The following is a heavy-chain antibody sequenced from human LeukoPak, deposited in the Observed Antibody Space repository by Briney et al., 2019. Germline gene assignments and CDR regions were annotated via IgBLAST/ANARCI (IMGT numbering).Heavy chain of an antibody. CDR1: GGSISSYY. D-gene: IGHD4-17*01. V-gene: IGHV4-59*01. CDR2: IYYSGST. CDR3: AASTVTPTSGWFDP. J-gene: IGHJ5*02. Sequence: SETLSLTCNVSGGSISSYYWSWIRQPPGKGLEWMGYIYYSGSTNYNPSLKSRVTISVDTSKNQFSLKLCSVTAADTAVYYCAASTVTPTSGWFDPWGQGTLVTVSS.